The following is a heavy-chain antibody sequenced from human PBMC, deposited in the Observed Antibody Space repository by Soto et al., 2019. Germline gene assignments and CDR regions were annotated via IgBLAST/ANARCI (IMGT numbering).Heavy chain of an antibody. J-gene: IGHJ5*02. CDR3: ARDVLRYCSSTSCSRFDP. D-gene: IGHD2-2*01. V-gene: IGHV1-18*01. CDR1: GYTFTSYG. CDR2: ISAYNGNT. Sequence: GASVKVSCKASGYTFTSYGISWVRQAPGQGLEWMGWISAYNGNTNYAQKLQGRVTMTTDTSTSTAYMELRSLRSDDTAVYYCARDVLRYCSSTSCSRFDPWGQGTLVTVSS.